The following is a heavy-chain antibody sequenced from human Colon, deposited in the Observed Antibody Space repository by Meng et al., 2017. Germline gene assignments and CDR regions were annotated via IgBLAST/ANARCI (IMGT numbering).Heavy chain of an antibody. CDR1: GVTFTGYT. CDR3: ARGAITRTATALGW. CDR2: INAADGST. Sequence: QVQFVQSGAEVKEPGASVKLSCKTSGVTFTGYTLHLVRQAPGQSLEWMGWINAADGSTKYSQKFLDRVTITRDTSASTVYMELSSLTSEDTAVYYCARGAITRTATALGWWGQGTLVTVSS. V-gene: IGHV1-3*01. D-gene: IGHD6-19*01. J-gene: IGHJ4*02.